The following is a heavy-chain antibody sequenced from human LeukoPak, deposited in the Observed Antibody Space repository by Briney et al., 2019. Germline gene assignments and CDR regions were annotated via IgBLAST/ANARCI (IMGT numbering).Heavy chain of an antibody. CDR2: IYSGGST. J-gene: IGHJ4*02. Sequence: PGGSLRLSCAASGFTVSSNYMSWVRQAPGKGLEWVSVIYSGGSTYYADSVKGRFTISRDNSKNTLYLQMNSLRAEDTAVYYCARDVSYSSSWYGDYWGQGTLVTVSS. CDR3: ARDVSYSSSWYGDY. D-gene: IGHD6-13*01. CDR1: GFTVSSNY. V-gene: IGHV3-66*01.